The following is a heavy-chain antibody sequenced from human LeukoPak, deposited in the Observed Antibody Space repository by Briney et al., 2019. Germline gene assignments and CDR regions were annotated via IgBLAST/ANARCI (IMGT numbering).Heavy chain of an antibody. CDR3: ARELYYYGSGIDY. Sequence: SETLSLTCTVSGGSISSGSYYWSWIRQPAGKGLEWIGRIYTSGSTNYNPSLKSRVTISVDTSKNQFSLKLSSVTAADTAVYYCARELYYYGSGIDYWGQGTLVTVSS. V-gene: IGHV4-61*02. CDR2: IYTSGST. D-gene: IGHD3-10*01. CDR1: GGSISSGSYY. J-gene: IGHJ4*02.